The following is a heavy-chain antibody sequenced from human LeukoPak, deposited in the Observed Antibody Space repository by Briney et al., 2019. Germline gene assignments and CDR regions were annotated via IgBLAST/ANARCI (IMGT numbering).Heavy chain of an antibody. CDR2: INPSGGST. J-gene: IGHJ3*02. CDR3: AIREWLSNDAFDI. Sequence: ASVKVSCKASGYTFTSYYMHRVRQAPGQGLEWMGIINPSGGSTSYAQKFQGRVTMTRDTSTSTVYMELSSLRSEDTAVYYCAIREWLSNDAFDIWGQGTMVTVSS. V-gene: IGHV1-46*03. CDR1: GYTFTSYY. D-gene: IGHD3-3*01.